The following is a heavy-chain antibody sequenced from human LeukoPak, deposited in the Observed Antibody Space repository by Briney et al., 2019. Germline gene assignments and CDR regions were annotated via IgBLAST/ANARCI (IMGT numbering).Heavy chain of an antibody. CDR1: VSSISSGYY. V-gene: IGHV4-38-2*02. CDR3: ARESRGLWMVRGDYYGMDV. Sequence: SETLSLTCTVSVSSISSGYYWRWIRQPPGKGLEWLGSVSHSGSTYYNPSLKSRVTISVDTSKSQFSLNLRSVTAADTAVYFCARESRGLWMVRGDYYGMDVWGQGTTVIVSS. CDR2: VSHSGST. D-gene: IGHD3-10*01. J-gene: IGHJ6*02.